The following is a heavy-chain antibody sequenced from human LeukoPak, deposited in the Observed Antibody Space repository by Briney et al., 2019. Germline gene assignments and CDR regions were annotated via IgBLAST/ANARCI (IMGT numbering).Heavy chain of an antibody. CDR2: MYYSGST. J-gene: IGHJ5*02. CDR3: ARDSGTYSYDSRGYYAETNWFDP. CDR1: GGSISSSGYY. D-gene: IGHD3-22*01. Sequence: SETLSLTCTVSGGSISSSGYYWGWIRQPPGKGLEWIGNMYYSGSTYYNPSLKSRVTISVDTSKKQFSLKLSSVTAADTAVYYCARDSGTYSYDSRGYYAETNWFDPWGQGTLVTVSS. V-gene: IGHV4-39*07.